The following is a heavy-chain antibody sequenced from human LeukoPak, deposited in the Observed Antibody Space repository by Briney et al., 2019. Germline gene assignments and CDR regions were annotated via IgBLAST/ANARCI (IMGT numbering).Heavy chain of an antibody. J-gene: IGHJ4*02. D-gene: IGHD5-12*01. CDR1: GFSSSNYG. CDR3: AKFSRGDIVATITMRFDY. Sequence: PGGSLRLSCVASGFSSSNYGTHWVRQAPGKGLERVSIIQFDGSNKYYAGSVKGRFTISRDNSKNTLYLQMNSLRAEDTAVYYCAKFSRGDIVATITMRFDYWGQGTLVTVSS. CDR2: IQFDGSNK. V-gene: IGHV3-30*02.